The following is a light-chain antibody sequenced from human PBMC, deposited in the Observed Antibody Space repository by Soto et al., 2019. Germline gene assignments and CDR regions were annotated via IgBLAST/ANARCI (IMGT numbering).Light chain of an antibody. CDR1: QSLVHSDGIAY. V-gene: IGKV2-30*02. CDR2: KVS. CDR3: MQGTYWPIT. Sequence: ITHSPLSLPVTLGQPASISCRSNQSLVHSDGIAYFSWFQQRPGRSPRRLIYKVSNRDSGVPARFSGSGSGTDFALKISRVEAEDVGVHYCMQGTYWPITFGQVTRLEIK. J-gene: IGKJ5*01.